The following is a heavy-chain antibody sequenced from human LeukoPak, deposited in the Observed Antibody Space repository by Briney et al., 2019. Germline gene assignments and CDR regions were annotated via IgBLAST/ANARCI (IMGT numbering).Heavy chain of an antibody. D-gene: IGHD4/OR15-4a*01. V-gene: IGHV3-53*01. CDR2: IYSDNT. CDR3: ARRAGAYSPPYDY. Sequence: GGSLRLSCTVSGFTVSSNSMSWVRQAPGKGLEWVSFIYSDNTHYSDSVKGRFTISRDNSKNTLYLQMNSLRAEATAVYYCARRAGAYSPPYDYWGQGTLVTVSS. J-gene: IGHJ4*02. CDR1: GFTVSSNS.